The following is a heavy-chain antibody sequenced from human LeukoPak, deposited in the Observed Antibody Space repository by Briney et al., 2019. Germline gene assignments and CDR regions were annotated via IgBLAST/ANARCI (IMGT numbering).Heavy chain of an antibody. D-gene: IGHD3-22*01. J-gene: IGHJ4*02. V-gene: IGHV1-46*01. CDR3: ARLPSTMIVVND. CDR1: GYTFTSYY. CDR2: INPRGGST. Sequence: ASVKVSCKASGYTFTSYYMHWVRQAPGQGLEWMGIINPRGGSTSYAQKFQGRSTITRDTSTSTVYMGLSRLRSEDTAVYYCARLPSTMIVVNDWGQGTLVTVSS.